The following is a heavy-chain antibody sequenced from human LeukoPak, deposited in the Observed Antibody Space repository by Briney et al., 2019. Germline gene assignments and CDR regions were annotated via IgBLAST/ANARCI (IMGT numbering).Heavy chain of an antibody. CDR3: ARDTEWELGGGELPGHFDY. CDR1: GHSFSKYG. CDR2: INIYNAKT. Sequence: GASVKVSCKASGHSFSKYGITWVRQAPGQGLEWMGWINIYNAKTDYAQNFRGRITMTTDTSTSTAFMELRSLRPDDTAEYFCARDTEWELGGGELPGHFDYWGQGTLVTVSS. J-gene: IGHJ4*02. D-gene: IGHD3-10*01. V-gene: IGHV1-18*01.